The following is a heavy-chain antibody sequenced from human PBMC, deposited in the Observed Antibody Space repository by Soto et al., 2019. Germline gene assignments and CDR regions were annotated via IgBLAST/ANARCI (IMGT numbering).Heavy chain of an antibody. D-gene: IGHD2-15*01. J-gene: IGHJ3*02. CDR2: ISAYNGNT. V-gene: IGHV1-18*01. CDR1: GYTFTSYG. CDR3: ARGGTVVTDAFDI. Sequence: GASVKVSCKASGYTFTSYGISWVRQAPGQGLEWMGWISAYNGNTNYAQKLQGWVTMTRDTSISTAYMELSRLRSDDTAVYYCARGGTVVTDAFDIWGQGTMVTVS.